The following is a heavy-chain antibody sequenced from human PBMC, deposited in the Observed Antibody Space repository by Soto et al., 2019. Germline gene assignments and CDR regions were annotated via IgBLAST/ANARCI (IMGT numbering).Heavy chain of an antibody. J-gene: IGHJ4*02. V-gene: IGHV1-3*01. CDR3: ARETAAAAFDS. Sequence: ASVKVSCKASGYTFTSYAMHWVRQAPGQRLEWMGWINAGNGNTKYSQKFQGRVTITRDTSASTAYMELSSLRSEETSVDYCARETAAAAFDSWGQGTLVTVSS. CDR2: INAGNGNT. CDR1: GYTFTSYA. D-gene: IGHD6-13*01.